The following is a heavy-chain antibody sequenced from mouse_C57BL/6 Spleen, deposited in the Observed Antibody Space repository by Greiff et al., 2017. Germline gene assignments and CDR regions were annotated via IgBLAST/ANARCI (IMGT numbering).Heavy chain of an antibody. CDR2: IDPSDSYT. Sequence: QVQLQQPGAELVKPGASVKLSCKASGYTFTSYWMQWVKQRPGQGLEWIGEIDPSDSYTNYNQKFKGKATLTVDTSSSTAYMQLSSLTSEDSAVYYCARAMVKRYFDGWGTGTTVTVSS. CDR3: ARAMVKRYFDG. J-gene: IGHJ1*03. D-gene: IGHD2-1*01. CDR1: GYTFTSYW. V-gene: IGHV1-50*01.